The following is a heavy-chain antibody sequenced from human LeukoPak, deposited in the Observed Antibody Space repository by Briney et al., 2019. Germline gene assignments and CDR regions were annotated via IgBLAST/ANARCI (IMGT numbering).Heavy chain of an antibody. V-gene: IGHV4-39*07. CDR3: ARDHGAHYDSGGYFDY. CDR1: GGSISSSSYY. J-gene: IGHJ4*02. D-gene: IGHD3-10*01. Sequence: SETLSLTCTVSGGSISSSSYYWGWIRQPPGKGLEWIGSIYYSGSTYYNPSLNSRVTISVDTSRTKFSLKLSSVTAADTAVYYCARDHGAHYDSGGYFDYWGQGTLVTVSS. CDR2: IYYSGST.